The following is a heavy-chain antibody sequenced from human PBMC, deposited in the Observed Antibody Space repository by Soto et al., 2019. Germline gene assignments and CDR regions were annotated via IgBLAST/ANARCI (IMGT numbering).Heavy chain of an antibody. J-gene: IGHJ6*02. Sequence: SQTLSLTCAVSGGSISSSNWWSWVRQPPGKGLEWIGEIYHSGSTNYNPSLKSRVTISVDKSKNQFSLKLSSVTAADTAVYYCARVSGSYYYGMDVWGQGTTVTV. D-gene: IGHD1-26*01. CDR3: ARVSGSYYYGMDV. CDR2: IYHSGST. CDR1: GGSISSSNW. V-gene: IGHV4-4*02.